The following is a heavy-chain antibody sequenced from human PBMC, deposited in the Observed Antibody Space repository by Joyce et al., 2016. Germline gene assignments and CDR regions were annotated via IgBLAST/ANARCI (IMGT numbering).Heavy chain of an antibody. CDR1: GYTFTSYG. CDR3: ARDIYDFWSGYRNWFDP. Sequence: QVQLVQSGAEVKKPGASVTVSCKASGYTFTSYGISWVRQAPGQGLEWMGWISGYNGNTNYAQKLQGRITLTTDTSTSTAYMELRSLRSDDTAVYYCARDIYDFWSGYRNWFDPWGQGTLVTVSS. J-gene: IGHJ5*02. CDR2: ISGYNGNT. V-gene: IGHV1-18*01. D-gene: IGHD3-3*01.